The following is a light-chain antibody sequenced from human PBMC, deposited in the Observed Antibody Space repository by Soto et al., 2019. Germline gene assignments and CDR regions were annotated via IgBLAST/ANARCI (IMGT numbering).Light chain of an antibody. Sequence: VLTPSPDSLTVSLRATATINCKSSRNLLYSSNNKNYLAWYQQKPGQPPRLLMYWASTRQYGVPDRFLGSGSGTDCTLTMTGLQAEDEAVYYCGQYYTTLTFWGGTKVDIK. CDR3: GQYYTTLT. CDR2: WAS. CDR1: RNLLYSSNNKNY. J-gene: IGKJ4*01. V-gene: IGKV4-1*01.